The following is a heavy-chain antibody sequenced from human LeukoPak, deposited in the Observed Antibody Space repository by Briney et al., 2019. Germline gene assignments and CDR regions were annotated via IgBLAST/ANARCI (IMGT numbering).Heavy chain of an antibody. V-gene: IGHV3-30*02. CDR1: GFTFSSYG. J-gene: IGHJ4*02. D-gene: IGHD2-15*01. CDR3: AKVTVVVVAATPSDY. CDR2: IRYDGSNK. Sequence: PGGSLRLSCGASGFTFSSYGMHWVRQAPGKGLEWVAFIRYDGSNKYYADSVKGRFTISRDNSKNTLYLQMNSLRAEDTAVYYCAKVTVVVVAATPSDYWGQGTLVTVSS.